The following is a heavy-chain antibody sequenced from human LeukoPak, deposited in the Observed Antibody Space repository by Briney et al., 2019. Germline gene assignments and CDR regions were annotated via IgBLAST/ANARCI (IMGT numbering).Heavy chain of an antibody. CDR3: AKGITRDSYYLDY. CDR2: VSNNGSDK. Sequence: PGGSLRLSCAASGFTFSSDGIHWVRQAAGKGVEGVAFVSNNGSDKQYGDCVEGRFSISRDNSKNTLYLEMKSLRVEDTAMYYCAKGITRDSYYLDYWGQGTLVTVSS. J-gene: IGHJ4*02. D-gene: IGHD1-20*01. CDR1: GFTFSSDG. V-gene: IGHV3-30*12.